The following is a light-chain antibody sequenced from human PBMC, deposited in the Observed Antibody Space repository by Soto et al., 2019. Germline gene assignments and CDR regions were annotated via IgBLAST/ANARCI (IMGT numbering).Light chain of an antibody. CDR2: WAS. V-gene: IGKV4-1*01. CDR3: QQYYGTPPT. Sequence: VMTQSPDSLAVSLGERATINCKSSQSVLYSSNNKNYLAWYQQKPGQPPKLLIYWASTRESGVPDRFSGSGSGTDFTLTISSLQAEDVAVYYCQQYYGTPPTFGRGTMVEIK. CDR1: QSVLYSSNNKNY. J-gene: IGKJ1*01.